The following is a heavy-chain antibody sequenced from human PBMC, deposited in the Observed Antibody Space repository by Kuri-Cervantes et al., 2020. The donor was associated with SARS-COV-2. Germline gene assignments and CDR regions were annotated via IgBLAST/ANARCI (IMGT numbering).Heavy chain of an antibody. Sequence: ASVKVSCKASGYNFTSYHINWVRQAPGQGLEWMGWINVNNRATSYAQKFQGRVTMTRDTSVLTAYMELSSLRSDDTAVFYCARSPSAITNSYNYYYYMDVWGKGTAVTVSS. CDR2: INVNNRAT. D-gene: IGHD2-2*01. CDR1: GYNFTSYH. J-gene: IGHJ6*03. CDR3: ARSPSAITNSYNYYYYMDV. V-gene: IGHV1-2*02.